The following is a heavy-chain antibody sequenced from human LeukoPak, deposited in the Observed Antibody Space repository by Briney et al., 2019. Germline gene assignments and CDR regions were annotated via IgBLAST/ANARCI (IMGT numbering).Heavy chain of an antibody. CDR1: GFTFSSYW. D-gene: IGHD2-15*01. Sequence: GGSLRLSCAASGFTFSSYWMSWVRQAPGKGLEWVANIKQDGSEKYYVDSVKGRFTISRDNAKNSLYLQMNSLRAEDTAVYYCARDIVAVVAATMYYFDYWGQGTLVTVSS. J-gene: IGHJ4*02. CDR2: IKQDGSEK. V-gene: IGHV3-7*01. CDR3: ARDIVAVVAATMYYFDY.